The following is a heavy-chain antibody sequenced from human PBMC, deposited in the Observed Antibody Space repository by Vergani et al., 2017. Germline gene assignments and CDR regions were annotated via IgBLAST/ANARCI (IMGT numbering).Heavy chain of an antibody. CDR1: GGPISSYY. Sequence: QVQLQESGPGLVKPSETLSLTCTVSGGPISSYYWSWIRQPPGKGLEWIGYIYYSGSTNYNPSLKSRVTISVDTSKNQFSLKLSSVTAADTAVYYCARGRFGELKPRYFDLWGRGTLVTVSS. CDR2: IYYSGST. J-gene: IGHJ2*01. D-gene: IGHD3-10*01. V-gene: IGHV4-59*01. CDR3: ARGRFGELKPRYFDL.